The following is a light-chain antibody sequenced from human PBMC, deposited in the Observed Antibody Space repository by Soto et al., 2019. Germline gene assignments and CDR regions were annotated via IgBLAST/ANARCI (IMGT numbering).Light chain of an antibody. Sequence: EIMMTQSPATLSVSPGERATLSCRASQSVGNNIAWYQQKPGQAPRLLIYYASTRATGIPARFSGSGSGTDFTFTISSPQSEDFALYYCQQYNNWPPITFGQGTRLEI. V-gene: IGKV3-15*01. CDR3: QQYNNWPPIT. J-gene: IGKJ5*01. CDR2: YAS. CDR1: QSVGNN.